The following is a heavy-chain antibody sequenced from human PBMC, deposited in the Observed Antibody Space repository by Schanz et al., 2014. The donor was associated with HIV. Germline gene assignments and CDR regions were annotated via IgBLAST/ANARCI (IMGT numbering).Heavy chain of an antibody. V-gene: IGHV3-9*01. Sequence: EVQLVESGGGLVQPGRSLRLSCAASGFTFDDYAMHWVRQAPGKGLEWVSGISWNSGSIGYADSVKGRFTISRDNAKNSLRLEMNSLRTEDTAFYYRAKDMYGIVAGPFDYWGRGTLVTVSS. CDR2: ISWNSGSI. D-gene: IGHD5-12*01. CDR1: GFTFDDYA. J-gene: IGHJ4*02. CDR3: AKDMYGIVAGPFDY.